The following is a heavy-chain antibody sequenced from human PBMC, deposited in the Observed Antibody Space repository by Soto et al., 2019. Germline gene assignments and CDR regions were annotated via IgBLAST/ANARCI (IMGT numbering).Heavy chain of an antibody. J-gene: IGHJ3*02. CDR3: AKDFPIIGYCISTSCYRGAFAI. D-gene: IGHD2-2*01. V-gene: IGHV3-9*01. CDR2: ISWNSGSI. Sequence: HPGGSLRLSCAASGFTFDDYAMHWVRQAPGKGLEWVSGISWNSGSIGYADSVKGRFTISRDNAKNSLYLQMNSLRAEDTALYYCAKDFPIIGYCISTSCYRGAFAIWGQGTMVTVSS. CDR1: GFTFDDYA.